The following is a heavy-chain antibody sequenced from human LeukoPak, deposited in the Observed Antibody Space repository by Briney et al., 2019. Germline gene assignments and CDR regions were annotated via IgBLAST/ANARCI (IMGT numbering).Heavy chain of an antibody. CDR2: VIPILDLT. CDR3: ASRYYDSSEYYHYYFDY. CDR1: GGTLSSYP. D-gene: IGHD3-22*01. Sequence: SVKVSCKASGGTLSSYPVSWVRQAPGQGLELMGRVIPILDLTTYAQRFQGRVTITADTSTSTVYMELNSLRSEDTAVYYCASRYYDSSEYYHYYFDYWGQGTPVTVSS. J-gene: IGHJ4*02. V-gene: IGHV1-69*02.